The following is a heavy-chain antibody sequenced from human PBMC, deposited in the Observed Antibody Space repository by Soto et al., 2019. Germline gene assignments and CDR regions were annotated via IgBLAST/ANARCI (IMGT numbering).Heavy chain of an antibody. V-gene: IGHV3-30*18. Sequence: SLRLSCAASGFPFSSYGMHWVRQAPGKGLDWVALISYDGSNKYYADSVKGRFTISRDNSRNTLYLQMNSLRAEDSAVYYCAKDRSVSSSSPRWYFDSWGQGTLVTVSS. CDR3: AKDRSVSSSSPRWYFDS. CDR2: ISYDGSNK. CDR1: GFPFSSYG. J-gene: IGHJ4*02. D-gene: IGHD6-6*01.